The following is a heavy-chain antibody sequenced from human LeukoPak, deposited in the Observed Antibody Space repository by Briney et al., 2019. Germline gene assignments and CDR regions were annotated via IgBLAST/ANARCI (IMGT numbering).Heavy chain of an antibody. D-gene: IGHD6-13*01. V-gene: IGHV3-33*01. CDR1: GFTFSCYG. Sequence: GGSLRLSCAASGFTFSCYGMHWVRQAPGKGLEWVAVIWYDGSNKYYADSVKGRFTISRDNSKNTLYLQMNSLRAEDTAVYYCARDDSSSWYDWFDPWGQGTLVTVSS. J-gene: IGHJ5*02. CDR3: ARDDSSSWYDWFDP. CDR2: IWYDGSNK.